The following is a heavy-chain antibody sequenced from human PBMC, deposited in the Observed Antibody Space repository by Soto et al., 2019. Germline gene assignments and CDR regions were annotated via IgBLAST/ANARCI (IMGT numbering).Heavy chain of an antibody. CDR2: LYWDDDK. D-gene: IGHD6-13*01. Sequence: QITLKESGPTLVKPTQTLTLTCTFSGFSLSTSGVGVGCFCQPPGKALEWLALLYWDDDKRYSPSLKRRHTITKNTSKNQVVLTMTNMDPVDTATYFCAHLARRWYVMWNWGQGTLVTVSS. J-gene: IGHJ4*02. CDR1: GFSLSTSGVG. CDR3: AHLARRWYVMWN. V-gene: IGHV2-5*02.